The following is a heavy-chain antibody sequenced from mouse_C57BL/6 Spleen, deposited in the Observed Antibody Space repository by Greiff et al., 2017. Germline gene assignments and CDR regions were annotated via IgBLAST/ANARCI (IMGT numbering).Heavy chain of an antibody. CDR3: ARDLPYEGFAY. V-gene: IGHV1-9*01. D-gene: IGHD2-3*01. Sequence: VQLQQSGAELMKPGASVKLSCKATGYTFTGSWIGGVKKRPGHGLEGFGEILPGSGSTNYNEKFKGKATFTADTSSNTAYMQLSSLTTEDSAIYYCARDLPYEGFAYWGQGTLVTVSA. J-gene: IGHJ3*01. CDR1: GYTFTGSW. CDR2: ILPGSGST.